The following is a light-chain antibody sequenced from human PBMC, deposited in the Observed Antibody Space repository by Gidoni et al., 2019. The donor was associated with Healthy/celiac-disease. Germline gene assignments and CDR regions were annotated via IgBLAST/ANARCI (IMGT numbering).Light chain of an antibody. V-gene: IGKV1-39*01. Sequence: DIQMTQSPSSLSASVGDRVTITCRASQSISSYSNWYQQKPGKAPKLMIYAASSLQSGDPSRFSSSRSGTNFTITNCSLQPGDFATYYCQQSYSTPQMTFGQETKVEIK. CDR2: AAS. CDR3: QQSYSTPQMT. CDR1: QSISSY. J-gene: IGKJ1*01.